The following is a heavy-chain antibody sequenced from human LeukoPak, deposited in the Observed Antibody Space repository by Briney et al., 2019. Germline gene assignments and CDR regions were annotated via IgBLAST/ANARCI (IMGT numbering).Heavy chain of an antibody. D-gene: IGHD3-10*01. CDR1: GYTFTDYY. CDR3: ARDGDYYGSGSSFY. CDR2: ISAYNGNT. Sequence: EASVKVSCKASGYTFTDYYMHWVRQAPGQGLEWMGWISAYNGNTNYAQKLQGRVTMTTDTSTSTAYMELWSLRPDDTAVYYCARDGDYYGSGSSFYWGQGTLVTVSS. J-gene: IGHJ4*02. V-gene: IGHV1-18*04.